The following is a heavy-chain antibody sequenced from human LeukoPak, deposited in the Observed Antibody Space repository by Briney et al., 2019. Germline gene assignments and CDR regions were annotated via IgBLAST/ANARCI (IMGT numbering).Heavy chain of an antibody. V-gene: IGHV1-69*13. CDR1: GGTFSSYA. J-gene: IGHJ4*02. D-gene: IGHD3-22*01. Sequence: ASVTVSCKASGGTFSSYAISWVRQAPGQGLEWMGGIIPIFGTAKYAQKFQGRVTITADASTSTAYMELSSLRSEDTAVYYCVRGWDSSGQIPFLYWGQGTLVTVSS. CDR2: IIPIFGTA. CDR3: VRGWDSSGQIPFLY.